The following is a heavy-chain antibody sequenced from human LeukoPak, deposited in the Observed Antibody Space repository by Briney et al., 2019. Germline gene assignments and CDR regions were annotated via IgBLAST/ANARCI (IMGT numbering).Heavy chain of an antibody. CDR1: GGSISSSSYY. CDR3: ARQYSPPEAFDI. Sequence: SETLSLTCTVSGGSISSSSYYWGWIRQPPGKGLEWIGYIYYSGSTNYNPSLKSRVTISVDTSKNQFSLKLSSVTAADTAVYYCARQYSPPEAFDIWGQGTMVTVSS. D-gene: IGHD4-11*01. CDR2: IYYSGST. J-gene: IGHJ3*02. V-gene: IGHV4-61*05.